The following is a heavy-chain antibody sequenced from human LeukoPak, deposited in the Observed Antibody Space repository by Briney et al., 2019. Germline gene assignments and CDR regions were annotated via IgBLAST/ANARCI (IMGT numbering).Heavy chain of an antibody. CDR1: GGTFSGNS. J-gene: IGHJ4*02. Sequence: SVKVSCKASGGTFSGNSITWVRQAPGQGLEWMGRFIPILNTTNYAQDFQGRVTLTADKSTSTAYMELMSLGPEDTAVYYCARETRDSNWNSVAYHDHWGQGTLVTVSS. CDR3: ARETRDSNWNSVAYHDH. V-gene: IGHV1-69*08. CDR2: FIPILNTT. D-gene: IGHD1-7*01.